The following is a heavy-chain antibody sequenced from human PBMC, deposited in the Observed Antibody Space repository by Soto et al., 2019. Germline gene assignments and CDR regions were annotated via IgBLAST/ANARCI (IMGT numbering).Heavy chain of an antibody. CDR1: GGSISSGDYY. D-gene: IGHD3-22*01. V-gene: IGHV4-30-4*01. Sequence: QVQLQESGPGLVKPSQTLSLTCTVSGGSISSGDYYWSWIRQPPGKGLEWIGYIYYSGSTYYNPSLKSRVTISVDTSKNQFSVKRSSVTAADTAVYYCVRGDYYDSSGYYIGGWFDPWGQGTLVTVSS. CDR3: VRGDYYDSSGYYIGGWFDP. J-gene: IGHJ5*02. CDR2: IYYSGST.